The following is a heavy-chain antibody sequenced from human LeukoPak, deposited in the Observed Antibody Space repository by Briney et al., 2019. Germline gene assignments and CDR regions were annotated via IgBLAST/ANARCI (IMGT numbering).Heavy chain of an antibody. J-gene: IGHJ4*02. V-gene: IGHV3-7*01. CDR3: ARDGCTSTTCTSLGGING. CDR1: GFTFTAYW. D-gene: IGHD1-26*01. CDR2: INQAGNER. Sequence: PGGSLRLSCEGSGFTFTAYWMSWVRQAPGQGLERVASINQAGNERLFADSVRGRFTISRDNARKSVFLQMDSLRDDDTGVYFCARDGCTSTTCTSLGGINGWAQGTLVTVSS.